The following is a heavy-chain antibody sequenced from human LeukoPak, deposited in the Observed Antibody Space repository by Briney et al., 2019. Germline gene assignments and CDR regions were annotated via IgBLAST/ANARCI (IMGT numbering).Heavy chain of an antibody. Sequence: PSETLSLTCTVSGGSISSYYWSWIRQPPGKGLEWIGYIYYSGSTNYNPSLKSRVTISVDTSKNQFSLKLSSVTAADTAVYYCARHLGRQYSSSWYENYFDYWGQGTLVTVSS. CDR1: GGSISSYY. D-gene: IGHD6-13*01. V-gene: IGHV4-59*08. J-gene: IGHJ4*02. CDR3: ARHLGRQYSSSWYENYFDY. CDR2: IYYSGST.